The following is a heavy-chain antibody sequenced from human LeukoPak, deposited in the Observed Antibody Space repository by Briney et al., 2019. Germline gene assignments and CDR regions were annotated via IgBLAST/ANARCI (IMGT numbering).Heavy chain of an antibody. V-gene: IGHV3-30*01. CDR2: ISYGGSNK. J-gene: IGHJ4*02. D-gene: IGHD3-16*02. CDR1: RFTFSSYA. CDR3: ARRRRGTLVALSLGLDS. Sequence: SGGSLRLSCAASRFTFSSYAMHWVRQAPGKGLEWVAFISYGGSNKYYADSVKGRFTISRDNSKNTLYLQMNSLRAEDTAVYYLARRRRGTLVALSLGLDSWAQGTLVTVSS.